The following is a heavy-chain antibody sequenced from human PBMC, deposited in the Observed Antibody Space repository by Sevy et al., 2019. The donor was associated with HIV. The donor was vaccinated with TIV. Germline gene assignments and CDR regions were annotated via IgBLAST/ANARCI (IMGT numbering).Heavy chain of an antibody. CDR2: ISYDGSNK. V-gene: IGHV3-30*18. CDR3: AKQPHSSGWYDTGYYYYGMDV. J-gene: IGHJ6*02. Sequence: GGSLRLSCAASGFTFSSYGMHWVRQAPGKGLEWVAVISYDGSNKYYADSVKGRFTISRDNSKNTLYLQMNSLRAEDTAEYYCAKQPHSSGWYDTGYYYYGMDVWGQGTTVTVSS. CDR1: GFTFSSYG. D-gene: IGHD6-19*01.